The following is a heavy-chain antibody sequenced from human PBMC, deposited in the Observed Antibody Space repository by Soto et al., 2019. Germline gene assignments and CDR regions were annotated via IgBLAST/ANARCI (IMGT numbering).Heavy chain of an antibody. Sequence: ASVKVSCKVSGYTLTELSMHWVRQAPGKGLEWMGGFDPEDGETIYAQKFQGRVTMTEDTSTDTAYMELSSLRSEDTAVYYCATDLYLCSGSDHRFGAFAIWAQRSLVPV. J-gene: IGHJ3*02. V-gene: IGHV1-24*01. CDR3: ATDLYLCSGSDHRFGAFAI. D-gene: IGHD3-10*01. CDR1: GYTLTELS. CDR2: FDPEDGET.